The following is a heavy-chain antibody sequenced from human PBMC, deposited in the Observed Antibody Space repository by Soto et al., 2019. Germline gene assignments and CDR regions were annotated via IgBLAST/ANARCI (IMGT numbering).Heavy chain of an antibody. D-gene: IGHD2-8*01. V-gene: IGHV3-30*03. J-gene: IGHJ6*02. CDR1: GFSVSTSH. CDR2: ISFDGRKE. CDR3: ARDHGRILYQQYYYYGMDV. Sequence: GGSLRLSCAAAGFSVSTSHISWVRQAPGKGLEWVALISFDGRKEYYADSVKGRFTIFRDNSKNTLYLQMNSLRAEDTAVYYCARDHGRILYQQYYYYGMDVWGQGTSVTVSS.